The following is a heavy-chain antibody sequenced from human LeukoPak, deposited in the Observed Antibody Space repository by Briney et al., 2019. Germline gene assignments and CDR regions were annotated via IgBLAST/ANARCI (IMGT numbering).Heavy chain of an antibody. Sequence: GGSLRLSCAASGFTFSSYGMHWVRQAPGKGLEWVAVIWYDGSNKYYADSVKGRFTISRDNSKNTLYLQMNSLRAEDTAVYYCARAPLGGLREGPGSYYFDYWGQGTLVTVSS. J-gene: IGHJ4*02. CDR1: GFTFSSYG. CDR3: ARAPLGGLREGPGSYYFDY. V-gene: IGHV3-33*01. D-gene: IGHD3-16*01. CDR2: IWYDGSNK.